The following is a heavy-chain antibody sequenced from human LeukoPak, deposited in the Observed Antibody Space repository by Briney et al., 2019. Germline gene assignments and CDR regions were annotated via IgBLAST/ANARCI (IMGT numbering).Heavy chain of an antibody. Sequence: SGGSLRLSCAASGFTFSSYGMTWVRQAPGKGLEWVSAISGSGDSTYYADSVKGRFTISRDNSRNTLYLQMNSLRAGDTAVYYCAKLQSVVIPAAMLGFDYWGQGILVTVSS. D-gene: IGHD2-2*01. J-gene: IGHJ4*02. CDR1: GFTFSSYG. V-gene: IGHV3-23*01. CDR2: ISGSGDST. CDR3: AKLQSVVIPAAMLGFDY.